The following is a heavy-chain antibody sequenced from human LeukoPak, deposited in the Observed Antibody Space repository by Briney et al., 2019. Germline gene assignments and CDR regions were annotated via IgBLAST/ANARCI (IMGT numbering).Heavy chain of an antibody. Sequence: GASVKVSCKASGYTFTGYYMNWVRQAPGQGLEWMGWINPNSGGTNYAQKFQGRVTMTRDTSISTAYMELSRLRSDDTAVYYCARDPSGWQHYWGQGTLVTVSS. D-gene: IGHD6-19*01. CDR2: INPNSGGT. CDR1: GYTFTGYY. CDR3: ARDPSGWQHY. J-gene: IGHJ4*02. V-gene: IGHV1-2*02.